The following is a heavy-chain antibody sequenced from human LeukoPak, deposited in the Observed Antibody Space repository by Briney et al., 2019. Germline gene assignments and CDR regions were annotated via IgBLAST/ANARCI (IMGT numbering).Heavy chain of an antibody. D-gene: IGHD5-12*01. CDR3: AKDGYSGYKDPYYFDY. CDR2: ISGSGGST. Sequence: GGSLRLSCAASGFTFSSYAMSWVRQAPGKGLEWVSAISGSGGSTYYADSVKGRFTISRDNSKNTLYLQMNSLRAVDTAVYYCAKDGYSGYKDPYYFDYWGQGTLVTVSS. CDR1: GFTFSSYA. J-gene: IGHJ4*02. V-gene: IGHV3-23*01.